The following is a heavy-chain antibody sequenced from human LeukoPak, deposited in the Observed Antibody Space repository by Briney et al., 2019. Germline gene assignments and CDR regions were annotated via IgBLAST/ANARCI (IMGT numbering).Heavy chain of an antibody. CDR2: ISPTGTTT. D-gene: IGHD1-14*01. Sequence: GGSLRLSCAASGFTFTGYYMSWIRQAPGKGLEFLSYISPTGTTTSYADSVKGRFTISRDNARNSLFLQMNSLRAGDTAVYYCARNARIPDYWGQGTLVTVSS. V-gene: IGHV3-11*04. J-gene: IGHJ4*02. CDR3: ARNARIPDY. CDR1: GFTFTGYY.